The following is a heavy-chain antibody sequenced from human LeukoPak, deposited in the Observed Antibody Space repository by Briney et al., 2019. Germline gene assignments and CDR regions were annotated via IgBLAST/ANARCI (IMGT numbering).Heavy chain of an antibody. CDR3: AKCGDFIAASYNWFDP. V-gene: IGHV1-2*06. D-gene: IGHD6-13*01. CDR2: INPNSGGT. Sequence: GASVKVSCKASGYTFTDYYMHWARQAPGQGLEWMGRINPNSGGTKYAQKFQGRVTMTRDTSISTAYMELNRLTSNDTAVYYCAKCGDFIAASYNWFDPWGPGTLVTVSS. CDR1: GYTFTDYY. J-gene: IGHJ5*02.